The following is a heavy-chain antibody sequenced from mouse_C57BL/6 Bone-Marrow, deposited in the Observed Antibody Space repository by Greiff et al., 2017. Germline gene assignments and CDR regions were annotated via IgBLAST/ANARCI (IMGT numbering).Heavy chain of an antibody. V-gene: IGHV1-85*01. Sequence: VKLVESGPELVKPGASVKLSCKASGYTFTSYDINWVKQRPGQGLEWIGWIYPRDGSTKYNEKFKGKATLTVDTSSSTAYMELHSLTSEDSAVYFCARLIPLYYYGKDYWGQGTTLTVSS. J-gene: IGHJ2*01. CDR3: ARLIPLYYYGKDY. CDR1: GYTFTSYD. D-gene: IGHD1-1*01. CDR2: IYPRDGST.